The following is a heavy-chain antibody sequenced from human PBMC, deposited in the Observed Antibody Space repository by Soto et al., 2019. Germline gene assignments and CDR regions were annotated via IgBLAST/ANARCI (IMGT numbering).Heavy chain of an antibody. CDR3: RAAAGTVRSYYYYYYGMDV. V-gene: IGHV1-46*01. CDR2: INPSGGSS. J-gene: IGHJ6*02. D-gene: IGHD6-13*01. Sequence: ASVKVSCKASGYTFTSYDIHWVRQAPGQGLEWMGIINPSGGSSSYAQQFQGRVTITADESTSTAYMELSSLRSEDTAVYYCRAAAGTVRSYYYYYYGMDVWGQGTTVTVSS. CDR1: GYTFTSYD.